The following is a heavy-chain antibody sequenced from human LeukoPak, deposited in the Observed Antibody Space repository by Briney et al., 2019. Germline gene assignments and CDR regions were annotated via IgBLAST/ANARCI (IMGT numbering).Heavy chain of an antibody. Sequence: GGSLRLSCAASGFTFSSYAMSWVRQAPGKGLEWVSAISGSGGSTYYADSVKGRFTISRDNSKNTLYRQMNSLRADDTAVYYRAKNTYYYDSSGYYPTWYFDYWGQGTLVTVSS. CDR1: GFTFSSYA. J-gene: IGHJ4*02. D-gene: IGHD3-22*01. V-gene: IGHV3-23*01. CDR2: ISGSGGST. CDR3: AKNTYYYDSSGYYPTWYFDY.